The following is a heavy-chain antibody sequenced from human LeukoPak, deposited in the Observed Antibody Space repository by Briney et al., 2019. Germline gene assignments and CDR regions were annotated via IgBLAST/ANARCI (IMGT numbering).Heavy chain of an antibody. V-gene: IGHV1-46*01. J-gene: IGHJ4*02. D-gene: IGHD3-22*01. CDR2: INPSGGST. CDR3: ARPNIYYYDSSGSIEGLDY. CDR1: GYTFTSYY. Sequence: ASVKVYCKASGYTFTSYYMHWVRQAPGQGLEWMGIINPSGGSTSYAQKFQGRVTMTRDTSTSTVYMELSSLRSEDTAVYYCARPNIYYYDSSGSIEGLDYWGQGTLVTVSS.